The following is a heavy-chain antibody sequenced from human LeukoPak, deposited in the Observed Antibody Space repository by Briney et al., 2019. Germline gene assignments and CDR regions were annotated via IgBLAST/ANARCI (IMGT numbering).Heavy chain of an antibody. Sequence: GGSLRLSCAASGFSLSNYWMNWVRQAPGKGLEWVANIKQDGSEKNYVDSVEGRFSISRDNAKNSLILQMNSLRDEDTAVYYCARGVWAPFDSWGQGTLVSVSS. CDR3: ARGVWAPFDS. V-gene: IGHV3-7*01. J-gene: IGHJ4*02. CDR2: IKQDGSEK. D-gene: IGHD7-27*01. CDR1: GFSLSNYW.